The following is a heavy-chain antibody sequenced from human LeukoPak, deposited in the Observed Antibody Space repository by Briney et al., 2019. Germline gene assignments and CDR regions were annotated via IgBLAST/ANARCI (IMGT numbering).Heavy chain of an antibody. V-gene: IGHV3-21*01. Sequence: PGGSLRLSCAGSEFTFRSYSMHWVRQAPGKGLEWVSSISGSSSDIYYADSVKGRFTISRDNAKNSLYLQMNSLRAEDTAVYYCARGRDGYNLVDAFDIWGQGIMVIVSS. D-gene: IGHD5-24*01. CDR2: ISGSSSDI. CDR1: EFTFRSYS. J-gene: IGHJ3*02. CDR3: ARGRDGYNLVDAFDI.